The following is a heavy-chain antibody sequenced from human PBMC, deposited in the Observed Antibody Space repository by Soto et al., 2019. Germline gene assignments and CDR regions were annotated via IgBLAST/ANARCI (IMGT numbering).Heavy chain of an antibody. V-gene: IGHV6-1*01. CDR1: GDSVSSNSAA. Sequence: PSQPLSLTCAISGDSVSSNSAAWNWIRQSPSRGLEWLGRTYYRSKWYNDYAVSVKSRITINPDTSKNQFSLQLNSVTPEDTAVYYCARDIMVRGVIIKTVKGMDVWGQGTTVTVSS. CDR3: ARDIMVRGVIIKTVKGMDV. J-gene: IGHJ6*02. CDR2: TYYRSKWYN. D-gene: IGHD3-10*01.